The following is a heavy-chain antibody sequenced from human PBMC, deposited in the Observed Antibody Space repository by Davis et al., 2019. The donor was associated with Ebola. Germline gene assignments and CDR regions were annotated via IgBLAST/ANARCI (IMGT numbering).Heavy chain of an antibody. J-gene: IGHJ4*02. CDR1: GGSISTPSHY. Sequence: GSLRLSCTVSGGSISTPSHYWGWIRQPPGKGLEWIGNIYYNGRSHQNPSLKSRVTISLDTSKNQFFLKLNYMTVADTAVYYCARVGAATGGELDYWGQGSLVTVSS. CDR3: ARVGAATGGELDY. D-gene: IGHD3-16*01. V-gene: IGHV4-39*07. CDR2: IYYNGRS.